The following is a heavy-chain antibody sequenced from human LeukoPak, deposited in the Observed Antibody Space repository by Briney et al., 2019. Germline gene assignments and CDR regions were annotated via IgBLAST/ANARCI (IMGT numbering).Heavy chain of an antibody. D-gene: IGHD2-15*01. CDR1: GLTFSDYA. CDR3: AKDYSDSRVADVFFEY. Sequence: SGGSLRLSCAASGLTFSDYAMSWFRQAPGKGPEWVSTITSGFTPHYADSVKGRFTISRDNSKNMFHLQLNSLRAEDTAVYYCAKDYSDSRVADVFFEYWGQGTPVTVSS. V-gene: IGHV3-23*01. J-gene: IGHJ4*02. CDR2: ITSGFTP.